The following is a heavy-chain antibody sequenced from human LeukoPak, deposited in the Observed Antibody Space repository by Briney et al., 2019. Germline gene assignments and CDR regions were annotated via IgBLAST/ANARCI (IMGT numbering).Heavy chain of an antibody. J-gene: IGHJ4*02. D-gene: IGHD3-10*01. CDR1: GFTFSSYS. CDR3: AKDLSGLFNFDY. CDR2: ISSSSSYI. V-gene: IGHV3-21*04. Sequence: GGSLRLSCAASGFTFSSYSMNWVRQAPGKGLEWVSSISSSSSYIYYADSVKGRFTISRDNAKNSLYLQMNSLRAEDTAVYYCAKDLSGLFNFDYWGQGTLVTVSS.